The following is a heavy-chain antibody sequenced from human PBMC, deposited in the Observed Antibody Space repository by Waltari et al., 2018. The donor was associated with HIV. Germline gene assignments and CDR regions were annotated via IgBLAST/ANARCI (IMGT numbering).Heavy chain of an antibody. Sequence: EEQLVESGGGLVQPGRSLRLSCAASGFTFDKYAFHWVRQVPGKGLGWVSVISWSSGSMLYAASVKGRFTISRDNAENSLYLQMNSLEAEDSALYYCARDRGSGNGWNYYGMDVWGQGATVTVSS. CDR2: ISWSSGSM. CDR3: ARDRGSGNGWNYYGMDV. V-gene: IGHV3-9*01. CDR1: GFTFDKYA. D-gene: IGHD3-10*01. J-gene: IGHJ6*02.